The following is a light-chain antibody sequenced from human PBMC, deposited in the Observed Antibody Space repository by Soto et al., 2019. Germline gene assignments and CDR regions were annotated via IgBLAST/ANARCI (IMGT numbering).Light chain of an antibody. V-gene: IGLV2-23*01. CDR3: CAYAPSTTSVV. Sequence: QSALTQPASVSGSPGQSITISCTGTSSEVSWYQQHPDKAPKLMIYEGTRRPSGVSDRFSGSRSDNTASLTISGLQAEDEDDYYCCAYAPSTTSVVFGGGTKLTVL. CDR1: SSEV. J-gene: IGLJ2*01. CDR2: EGT.